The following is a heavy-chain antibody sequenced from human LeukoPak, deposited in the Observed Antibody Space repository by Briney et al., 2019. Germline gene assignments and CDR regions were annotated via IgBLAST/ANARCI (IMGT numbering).Heavy chain of an antibody. V-gene: IGHV4-4*02. D-gene: IGHD3-22*01. CDR2: IYHSGST. Sequence: PSETLSLTCAVSGGSISSSNWWSWVRQPPGKGLEWIGEIYHSGSTNYNPSLKSRVTISVDKSKNQFSLKLSSVTAADTAVYYCARGSYYYDSSGYSYAFDIWGQGTMVTVSS. J-gene: IGHJ3*02. CDR1: GGSISSSNW. CDR3: ARGSYYYDSSGYSYAFDI.